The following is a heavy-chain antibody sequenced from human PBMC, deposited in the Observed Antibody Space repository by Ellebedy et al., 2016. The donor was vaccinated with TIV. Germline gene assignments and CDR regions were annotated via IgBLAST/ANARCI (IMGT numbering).Heavy chain of an antibody. CDR2: IWYDGSNK. V-gene: IGHV3-33*08. J-gene: IGHJ4*02. Sequence: GESLKISCAASGFTFSSYAMHWVRQAPGKGLEWVAVIWYDGSNKYYADSVKGRFTISTDNSKNTLYLQMNSRRAEDTAVYYCARGGAAAGTGGLDYWGQGTLVTVSS. CDR1: GFTFSSYA. D-gene: IGHD6-13*01. CDR3: ARGGAAAGTGGLDY.